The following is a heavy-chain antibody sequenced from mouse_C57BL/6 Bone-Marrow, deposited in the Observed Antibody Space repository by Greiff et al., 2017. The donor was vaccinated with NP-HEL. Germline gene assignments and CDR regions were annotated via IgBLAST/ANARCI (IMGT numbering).Heavy chain of an antibody. D-gene: IGHD2-4*01. CDR3: AIGDYDRTWFAY. Sequence: QVQLKQPGAELVKPGASVKVSCKASGYTFTSYWMHWVKQRPGQGLEWIGRIHPSDSDTNYNQKFKGKATLTVDKSSSTAYMQLSSLTSEDSAVYYCAIGDYDRTWFAYWGQGTLVTVSA. CDR2: IHPSDSDT. V-gene: IGHV1-74*01. CDR1: GYTFTSYW. J-gene: IGHJ3*01.